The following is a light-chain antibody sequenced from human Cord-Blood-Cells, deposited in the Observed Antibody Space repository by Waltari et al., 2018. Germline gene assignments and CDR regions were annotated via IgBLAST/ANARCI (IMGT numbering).Light chain of an antibody. J-gene: IGKJ2*01. CDR2: DAS. CDR1: QSVSSY. Sequence: EIVLTQSPANLSLAPGERATLSCRASQSVSSYLTWYQQRHGQAPRLLIYDASNRAAGTPARLSGSGSGTDFALTISSLEPEDFAVYYCQQRSNWYTFGQGTKLEIK. CDR3: QQRSNWYT. V-gene: IGKV3-11*01.